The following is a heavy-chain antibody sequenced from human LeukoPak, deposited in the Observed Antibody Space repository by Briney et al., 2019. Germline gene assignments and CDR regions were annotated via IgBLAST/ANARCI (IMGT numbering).Heavy chain of an antibody. J-gene: IGHJ4*02. Sequence: ASVKVSCKGSGYTFSYFGINWVRQAPGQGLEWMGWINGYNGNTNYAQKSEGRLSLTTDTATSTVYMELKNLTSDDTAVYFCARGLDAASGPANLDYWGQGTLITVSS. CDR2: INGYNGNT. V-gene: IGHV1-18*01. CDR3: ARGLDAASGPANLDY. D-gene: IGHD1-1*01. CDR1: GYTFSYFG.